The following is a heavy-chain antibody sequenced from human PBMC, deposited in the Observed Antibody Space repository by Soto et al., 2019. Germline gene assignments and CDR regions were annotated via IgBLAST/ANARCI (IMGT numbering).Heavy chain of an antibody. J-gene: IGHJ2*01. CDR3: ARAGRYFNWYFDL. CDR1: GFTFSSYS. D-gene: IGHD1-26*01. Sequence: EVQLVESGGGLVKPGGSLRLSCAASGFTFSSYSMNWVRQAPGKGLEWVSSISSSSSYIYYADSVKGRFTISRDNAKNSLYLQMNSLRAADTAGYYCARAGRYFNWYFDLWGRGTLVTVSS. CDR2: ISSSSSYI. V-gene: IGHV3-21*01.